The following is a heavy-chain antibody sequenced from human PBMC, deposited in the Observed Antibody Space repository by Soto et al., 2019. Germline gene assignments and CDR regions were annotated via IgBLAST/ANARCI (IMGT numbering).Heavy chain of an antibody. CDR2: IYYSGST. CDR1: GGSISSSSYY. CDR3: ARPASDIVVVPAALDAFDI. V-gene: IGHV4-39*01. Sequence: SETLSLTCTVSGGSISSSSYYWGWIRQPPGKGLEWIGSIYYSGSTYYNQSLKSRVTISVDTSKNQFSLKLSSVTAADTAVYYCARPASDIVVVPAALDAFDIWGQGTMVTVSS. D-gene: IGHD2-2*01. J-gene: IGHJ3*02.